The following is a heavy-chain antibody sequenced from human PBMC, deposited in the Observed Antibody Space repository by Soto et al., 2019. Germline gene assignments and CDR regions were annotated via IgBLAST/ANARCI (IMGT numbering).Heavy chain of an antibody. Sequence: GASVKVSCKASGGTFSSYAISWVRQAPGQGLEWMGGIIPVFGTGIYAQKLQGRVTITADKSTNTAYMELSSLRSEDTAVYFCARVGGTGGYTYGLDYWGQGTLVTVSS. CDR3: ARVGGTGGYTYGLDY. CDR1: GGTFSSYA. V-gene: IGHV1-69*06. D-gene: IGHD5-18*01. CDR2: IIPVFGTG. J-gene: IGHJ4*02.